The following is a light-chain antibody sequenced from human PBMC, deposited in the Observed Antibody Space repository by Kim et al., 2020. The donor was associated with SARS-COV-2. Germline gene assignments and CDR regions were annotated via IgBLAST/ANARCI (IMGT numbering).Light chain of an antibody. CDR1: SSDVGGYNV. V-gene: IGLV2-14*03. J-gene: IGLJ2*01. CDR2: DVS. Sequence: GQPITISCTGTSSDVGGYNVVSWYQQHPGKAPKLMIYDVSTRPSGVSNRFSGSKSGNTASLTISGLQAEDEADYYCSSYTDDSTVIFGGGTQLTVL. CDR3: SSYTDDSTVI.